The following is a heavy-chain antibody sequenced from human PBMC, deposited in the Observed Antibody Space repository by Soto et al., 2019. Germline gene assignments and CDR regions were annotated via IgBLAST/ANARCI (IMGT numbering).Heavy chain of an antibody. Sequence: PGGSLRLSCAASGFTFSSYGMHWVRQAPGKGLEWVAVIWYDGSNKYYADSVKGRFTISRDNSKNTLYLQMNSLRAEDTAVYYCARDGTYYDFWSGYRPYYYGMDVWGQGTTVTVS. J-gene: IGHJ6*02. CDR1: GFTFSSYG. CDR3: ARDGTYYDFWSGYRPYYYGMDV. V-gene: IGHV3-33*01. CDR2: IWYDGSNK. D-gene: IGHD3-3*01.